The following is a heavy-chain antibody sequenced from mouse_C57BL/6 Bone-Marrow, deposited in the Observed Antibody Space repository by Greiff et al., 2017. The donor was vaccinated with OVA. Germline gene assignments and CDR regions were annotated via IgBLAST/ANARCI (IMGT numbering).Heavy chain of an antibody. V-gene: IGHV1-54*01. CDR2: INPGSGGT. Sequence: QVQLQQSGAELVRPGTSVKVSCKASGYAFTNYLIEWVKQRPGQGLEWIGVINPGSGGTNYNEKFKGKATLTADKSSSTAYMQLSSLTSEDSAVYFCASQGARGLRPPYWYFDVWGTGTTVTVAS. D-gene: IGHD2-4*01. CDR3: ASQGARGLRPPYWYFDV. J-gene: IGHJ1*03. CDR1: GYAFTNYL.